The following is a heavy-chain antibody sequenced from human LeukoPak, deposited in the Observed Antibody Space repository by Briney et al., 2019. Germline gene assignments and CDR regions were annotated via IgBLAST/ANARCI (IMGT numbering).Heavy chain of an antibody. J-gene: IGHJ4*02. V-gene: IGHV4-30-2*01. CDR1: GGSISSGGYY. Sequence: SETLSLTCTVSGGSISSGGYYWSWIRQPPGKGLEWIVYIYHSGSTYYNPSLKSRVTISVDRSRNQFSLKLSSVTAADTAVYYCASTGSYGSGSYYGYWGQGTLVTVSS. D-gene: IGHD3-10*01. CDR3: ASTGSYGSGSYYGY. CDR2: IYHSGST.